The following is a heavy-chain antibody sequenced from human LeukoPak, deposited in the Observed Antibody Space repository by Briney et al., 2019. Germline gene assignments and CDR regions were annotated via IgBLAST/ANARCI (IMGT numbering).Heavy chain of an antibody. V-gene: IGHV3-48*03. Sequence: GGSLRLSCAASGFTFSSYEMNWVCQAPGKGLEWVSYISSSGSTIYYADSVKGRFTISRDNAKNSLYLQMNSLRAEDTAVYYCAGYDFWSGYPYLFDYWGQGTLVTVSS. D-gene: IGHD3-3*01. CDR1: GFTFSSYE. CDR2: ISSSGSTI. CDR3: AGYDFWSGYPYLFDY. J-gene: IGHJ4*02.